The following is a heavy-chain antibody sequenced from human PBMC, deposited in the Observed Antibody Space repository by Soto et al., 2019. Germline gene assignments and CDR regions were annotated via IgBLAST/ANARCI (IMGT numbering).Heavy chain of an antibody. Sequence: WTWIRQPPGKGLEWMGYIFNSGPTFYNPSLTSRLSISMDTSGNHFSLELRSVTAADTAVYYCALALGPTTGLDYWGQGTLVPVSS. J-gene: IGHJ4*02. D-gene: IGHD1-26*01. CDR3: ALALGPTTGLDY. V-gene: IGHV4-31*02. CDR2: IFNSGPT.